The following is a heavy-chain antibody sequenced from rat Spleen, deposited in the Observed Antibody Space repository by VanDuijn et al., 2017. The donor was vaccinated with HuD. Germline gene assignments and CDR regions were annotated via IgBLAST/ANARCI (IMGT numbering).Heavy chain of an antibody. J-gene: IGHJ3*01. D-gene: IGHD1-2*01. CDR2: ISYDGDTT. CDR3: TTRPYYSSLNWFPY. Sequence: EVQLVESGGGLVQPGRSLKLSCTASRFTLSDYYMAWVRQAPKKGLEWVAYISYDGDTTYYRDSVKGRFTISRDNAKSTLYLQMDSLRSEDTATYYCTTRPYYSSLNWFPYWGQGTLVTVSS. CDR1: RFTLSDYY. V-gene: IGHV5-20*01.